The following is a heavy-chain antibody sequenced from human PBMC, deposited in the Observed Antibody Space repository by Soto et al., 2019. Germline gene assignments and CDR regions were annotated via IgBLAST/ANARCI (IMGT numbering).Heavy chain of an antibody. V-gene: IGHV3-30*18. Sequence: QVQLVESGGGVVQPGRSLRLSCAASGFTFSSYGMHWVRQAPGKGLEWVAVISYDGSNKYYADSVKGRFTISRDNSKNTLYLQMNSLRAEDTAVYYCAKDLLTTSGFIPYTPFDYWGQGTLVTVSS. J-gene: IGHJ4*02. D-gene: IGHD1-26*01. CDR2: ISYDGSNK. CDR1: GFTFSSYG. CDR3: AKDLLTTSGFIPYTPFDY.